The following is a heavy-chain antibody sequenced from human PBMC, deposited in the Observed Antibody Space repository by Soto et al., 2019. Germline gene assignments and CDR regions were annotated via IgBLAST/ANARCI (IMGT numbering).Heavy chain of an antibody. CDR3: AKPQPVLRYFDWLSPLYYYGMDV. D-gene: IGHD3-9*01. CDR1: GFTFSSYA. Sequence: EVQLLESGGGLVQPGGSLRLSCAASGFTFSSYAMSWVRQAPGKGLEWVSAISGSGGSTYYADSVKGRFTISRDNSKNTLYLQMTSLRAEDTAVYYCAKPQPVLRYFDWLSPLYYYGMDVWGQGTTVTVSS. J-gene: IGHJ6*02. V-gene: IGHV3-23*01. CDR2: ISGSGGST.